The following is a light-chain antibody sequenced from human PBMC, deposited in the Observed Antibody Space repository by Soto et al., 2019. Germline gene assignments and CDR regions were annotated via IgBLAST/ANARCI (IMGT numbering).Light chain of an antibody. V-gene: IGLV2-8*01. CDR1: SSDIGDYNY. CDR3: SSYAGSNSPFV. J-gene: IGLJ1*01. CDR2: EVS. Sequence: QSALTQPPSASGSPGQSVTISCTGTSSDIGDYNYVSWYQQHPGKAPKLMIYEVSKRPSGVPDRFSGSKSGNTASLTVSGLQADDEADYYCSSYAGSNSPFVFGSGTKVTVL.